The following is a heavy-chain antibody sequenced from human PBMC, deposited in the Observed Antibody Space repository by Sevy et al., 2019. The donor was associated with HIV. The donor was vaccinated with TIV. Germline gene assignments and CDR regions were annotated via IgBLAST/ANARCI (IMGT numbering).Heavy chain of an antibody. CDR3: ATDDYGGYFFSSLDY. Sequence: ASVKVSCKTSGGSFNTNTIDWVRQAPGQGLEWMGRIVPTFGPPKYAQKFQDRVTITADETSRTAFMELSSLRLDDTAVYYCATDDYGGYFFSSLDYWGQGTPVTVSS. D-gene: IGHD4-17*01. V-gene: IGHV1-69*13. CDR2: IVPTFGPP. J-gene: IGHJ4*02. CDR1: GGSFNTNT.